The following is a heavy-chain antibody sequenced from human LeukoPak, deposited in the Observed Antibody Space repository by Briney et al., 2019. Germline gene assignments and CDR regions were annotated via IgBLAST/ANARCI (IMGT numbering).Heavy chain of an antibody. V-gene: IGHV4-39*01. D-gene: IGHD1-26*01. CDR2: IYYSGST. CDR3: ARQPGSGSYDY. CDR1: GGSIGNRSYY. J-gene: IGHJ4*02. Sequence: SQTLSLTCTVSGGSIGNRSYYWAWIRQPPGKGLEWIGTIYYSGSTYYNPSPKSRVTISVDTSKNQFSLKLSSVTAADTAVYYCARQPGSGSYDYWGQGTLVTVSP.